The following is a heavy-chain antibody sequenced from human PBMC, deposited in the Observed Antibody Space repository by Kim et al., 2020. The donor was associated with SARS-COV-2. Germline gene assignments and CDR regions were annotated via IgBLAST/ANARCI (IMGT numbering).Heavy chain of an antibody. J-gene: IGHJ3*02. V-gene: IGHV1-58*01. Sequence: TNYAQKFQERVTITRDMSTSTAYMELSSLRSEDTAVYYCAADGDPDAFDIWGQGTMVTVSS. D-gene: IGHD4-17*01. CDR2: T. CDR3: AADGDPDAFDI.